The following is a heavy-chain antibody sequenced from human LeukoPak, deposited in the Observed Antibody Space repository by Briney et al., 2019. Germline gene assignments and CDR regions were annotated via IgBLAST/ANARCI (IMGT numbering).Heavy chain of an antibody. J-gene: IGHJ4*02. Sequence: ASVKVSCKASGYTFTGYYMHWVRQAPGQGLEWMGWINPNSGGTNYAQKFQGRVTMTRDTSISTAYMELSRLRSDDTAVYYCARLYSGGYSGYDSVDYWGQGTLVTVSS. CDR3: ARLYSGGYSGYDSVDY. CDR2: INPNSGGT. D-gene: IGHD5-12*01. CDR1: GYTFTGYY. V-gene: IGHV1-2*02.